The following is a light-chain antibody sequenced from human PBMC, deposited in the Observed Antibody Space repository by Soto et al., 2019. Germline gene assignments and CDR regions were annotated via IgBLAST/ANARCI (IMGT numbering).Light chain of an antibody. V-gene: IGKV1-39*01. CDR1: QSISSY. Sequence: DIQMTQSPSSLSASVGDRVTITCRASQSISSYLNWYQQKPGKAPKLLIYAASSLQSGVQSRFSGSRSGTDFTLTISSLQPEDFATYYFQQSYSTPRTFSQGTKVEIK. CDR3: QQSYSTPRT. CDR2: AAS. J-gene: IGKJ1*01.